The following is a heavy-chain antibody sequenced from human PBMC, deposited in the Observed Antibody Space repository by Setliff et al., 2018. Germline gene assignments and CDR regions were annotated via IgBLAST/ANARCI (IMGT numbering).Heavy chain of an antibody. D-gene: IGHD2-21*01. CDR1: GFSLSTSLVG. Sequence: GSGPTLVNPTQTLTLTCTVSGFSLSTSLVGVGWIRQPPGKALEWLALIYWNDEKRYSPSLKSRLTITKDTSKNQVVLTMTNMDPVDTATYYCAHIAGGGNSPRHDYWGQGTLVTVSS. CDR2: IYWNDEK. V-gene: IGHV2-5*01. J-gene: IGHJ4*02. CDR3: AHIAGGGNSPRHDY.